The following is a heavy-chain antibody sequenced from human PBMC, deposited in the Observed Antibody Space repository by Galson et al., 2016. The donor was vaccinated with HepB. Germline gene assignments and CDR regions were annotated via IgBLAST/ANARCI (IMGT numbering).Heavy chain of an antibody. CDR2: IVSSAGTV. CDR1: GFTFTSYS. V-gene: IGHV3-48*02. CDR3: ARDALGYSYALVRYFDY. D-gene: IGHD5-18*01. Sequence: SLRLSCAASGFTFTSYSMSWVRQVPGKGLEWVSVIVSSAGTVYYEDSVKGRFTISRDNAKNSLYLQMNSLSDEDTAVYYCARDALGYSYALVRYFDYWGQGTLVTVSS. J-gene: IGHJ4*02.